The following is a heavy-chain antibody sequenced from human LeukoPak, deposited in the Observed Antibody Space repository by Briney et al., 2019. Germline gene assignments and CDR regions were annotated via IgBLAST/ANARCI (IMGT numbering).Heavy chain of an antibody. CDR3: AKSATTIAVAGRGVNWFDP. Sequence: PGGSLRLSCAASGFTFSSYAMTWVRQAPGKGLEWVSAISGSGGNTYCADSVKGRFTISRDNSKNTLYLQMNSLRAEDTAVYSCAKSATTIAVAGRGVNWFDPWGQGTLVTVSS. D-gene: IGHD6-19*01. CDR2: ISGSGGNT. J-gene: IGHJ5*02. CDR1: GFTFSSYA. V-gene: IGHV3-23*01.